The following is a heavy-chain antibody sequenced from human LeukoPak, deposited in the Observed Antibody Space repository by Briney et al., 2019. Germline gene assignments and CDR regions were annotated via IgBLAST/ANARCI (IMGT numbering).Heavy chain of an antibody. Sequence: SETLSLTCTVSGGSISSGSYYWSWIRQPAGKGLEWIGRIYTSGSTNYNPSLKSRVTISVDTSKNQFSLRLSSVTAADTAVYYCARESDYGDYINWFDPWGQGTLVTVSS. D-gene: IGHD4-17*01. J-gene: IGHJ5*02. CDR2: IYTSGST. V-gene: IGHV4-61*02. CDR1: GGSISSGSYY. CDR3: ARESDYGDYINWFDP.